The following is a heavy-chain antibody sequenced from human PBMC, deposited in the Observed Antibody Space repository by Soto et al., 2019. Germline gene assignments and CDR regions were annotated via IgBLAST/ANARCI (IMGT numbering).Heavy chain of an antibody. CDR3: ARDRSGGYDLHFDL. D-gene: IGHD5-12*01. V-gene: IGHV3-53*04. J-gene: IGHJ2*01. CDR1: GFTVSSNY. Sequence: PGGSLRLSCAASGFTVSSNYMSWIRQAPGKGLEWVSVIYSGGSTYYADSVKGRFTISRHNSKNTLYLQMNSLRAEDTAVYYCARDRSGGYDLHFDLWGRGTLVTVSP. CDR2: IYSGGST.